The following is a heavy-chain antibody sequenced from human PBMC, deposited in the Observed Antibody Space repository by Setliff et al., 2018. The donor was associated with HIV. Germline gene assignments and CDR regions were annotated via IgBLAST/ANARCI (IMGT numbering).Heavy chain of an antibody. J-gene: IGHJ5*02. CDR3: ARDRCDSVKCYLYNWFDP. Sequence: GASVKVSCKASGYTFTSYGISWVRQAPGQRLEWMGWINAGNGNTKYSQNIQDRVTITRDTSADTVYMELSSLRSEDTAVYYCARDRCDSVKCYLYNWFDPWGQGTLVTVSS. V-gene: IGHV1-3*01. D-gene: IGHD3-22*01. CDR2: INAGNGNT. CDR1: GYTFTSYG.